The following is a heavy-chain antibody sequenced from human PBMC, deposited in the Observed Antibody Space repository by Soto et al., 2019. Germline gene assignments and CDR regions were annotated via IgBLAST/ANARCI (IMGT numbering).Heavy chain of an antibody. CDR1: GGSISSSNW. Sequence: SETLSLTCAVSGGSISSSNWWSWVRQPPGKGLEWIGEIYHSGTTYYNPSLKSRLTMSLDASQNQFSLKLNSLTDADTAVYFCARVPSPFDYYYAMDVWGQGTTVTVSS. D-gene: IGHD3-16*01. V-gene: IGHV4-4*02. J-gene: IGHJ6*02. CDR3: ARVPSPFDYYYAMDV. CDR2: IYHSGTT.